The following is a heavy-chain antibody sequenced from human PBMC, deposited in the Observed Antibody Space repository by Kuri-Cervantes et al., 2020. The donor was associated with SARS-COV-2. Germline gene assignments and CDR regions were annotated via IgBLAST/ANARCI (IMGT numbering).Heavy chain of an antibody. CDR3: AKDYYDSSGYYHTGPAFDY. CDR2: IYSGGSST. D-gene: IGHD3-22*01. V-gene: IGHV3-23*03. Sequence: GESLKISCAASGFTFSSYAMSWVRQAPGKGLEWVSVIYSGGSSTYYADSVKGRFTISRDNSKNTLYPQMNSLRAEDTAVYYCAKDYYDSSGYYHTGPAFDYWGQGTLVTVSS. J-gene: IGHJ4*02. CDR1: GFTFSSYA.